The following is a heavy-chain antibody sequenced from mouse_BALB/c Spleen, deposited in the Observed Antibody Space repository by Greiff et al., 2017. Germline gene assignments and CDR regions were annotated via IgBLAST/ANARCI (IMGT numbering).Heavy chain of an antibody. Sequence: VQLQQSGTVLARPGASVKMSCKASGYSFTSYWMHWVKQRPGQGLEWIGAIYPGNSDTSYNQKFKGKAKLTAVTSASTAYMQLSSLTNEDSAVYYCTRVGDGYQYYVDYWGQGTTLTVSS. CDR1: GYSFTSYW. CDR3: TRVGDGYQYYVDY. V-gene: IGHV1-5*01. CDR2: IYPGNSDT. J-gene: IGHJ2*01. D-gene: IGHD2-3*01.